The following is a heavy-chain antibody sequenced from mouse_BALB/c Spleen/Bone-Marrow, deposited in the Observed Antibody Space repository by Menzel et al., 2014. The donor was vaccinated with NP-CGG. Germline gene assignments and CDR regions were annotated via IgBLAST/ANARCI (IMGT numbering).Heavy chain of an antibody. Sequence: VQRVESGAELAKPGASVKMSCKASGYTFTSYWMHWVKQRPGQGLEWIGYINPSTGYTEYNQEFKDKATLTADKSSSTAYMQLSSLTSEDSAVYYCARPENYDAMDYWGQGTSVTVSS. CDR3: ARPENYDAMDY. J-gene: IGHJ4*01. CDR1: GYTFTSYW. V-gene: IGHV1-7*01. CDR2: INPSTGYT.